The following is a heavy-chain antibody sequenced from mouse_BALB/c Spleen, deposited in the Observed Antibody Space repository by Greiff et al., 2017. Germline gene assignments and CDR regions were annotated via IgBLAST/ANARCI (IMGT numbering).Heavy chain of an antibody. CDR2: ISNGGGST. V-gene: IGHV5-12-2*01. CDR1: GFTFSSYT. CDR3: ESGYGSGPAWFAY. J-gene: IGHJ3*01. Sequence: EVKLMESGGGLVQPGGSLKLSCAASGFTFSSYTMSWVRQTPEKRLEWVAYISNGGGSTYYPDTVKGRFTISRDNAKNTLYLQMSSLKSEDTAMYYCESGYGSGPAWFAYWGQGTLVTVSA. D-gene: IGHD1-1*01.